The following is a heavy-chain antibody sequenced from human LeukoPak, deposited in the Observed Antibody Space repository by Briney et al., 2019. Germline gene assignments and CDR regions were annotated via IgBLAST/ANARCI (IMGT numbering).Heavy chain of an antibody. CDR3: AREGIGEGGRVDY. V-gene: IGHV4-39*07. D-gene: IGHD3-16*01. CDR2: IYYSGST. Sequence: SETLSLTCTVSGGSISSSSYYWGWIRQPPGKGLEWIGSIYYSGSTYYNPSLKSRVTISVDTSKNQFSLKLSSVTAADTAVYYCAREGIGEGGRVDYWGQGTLVTVSS. CDR1: GGSISSSSYY. J-gene: IGHJ4*02.